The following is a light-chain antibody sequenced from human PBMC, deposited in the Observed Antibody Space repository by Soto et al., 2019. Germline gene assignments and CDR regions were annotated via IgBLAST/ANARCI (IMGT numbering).Light chain of an antibody. J-gene: IGKJ4*01. CDR1: HDIRND. V-gene: IGKV1-33*01. CDR3: QQYDNLPLT. CDR2: AAS. Sequence: NALTQSPSSLSASVGYRVTITCQASHDIRNDLNWYQQKSGKAPKLLIHAASTLEAGVPSRFSGSGSGTDFTFTISGLQPEDVATYYCQQYDNLPLTFGGGTKVEI.